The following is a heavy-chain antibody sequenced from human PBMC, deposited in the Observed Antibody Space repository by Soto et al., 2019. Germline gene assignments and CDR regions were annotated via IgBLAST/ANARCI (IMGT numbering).Heavy chain of an antibody. CDR1: GGSFSGYY. CDR3: ARGVGNYVLFYYYYYMDV. CDR2: INHSGST. Sequence: PSETLSLTCAVYGGSFSGYYWSWIRQPPGKGLEWIGEINHSGSTNYNPSLKSRVTISVDTSKNQFSLKLSSVTAADTAVYYCARGVGNYVLFYYYYYMDVWGKGTTVTVSS. V-gene: IGHV4-34*01. D-gene: IGHD1-26*01. J-gene: IGHJ6*03.